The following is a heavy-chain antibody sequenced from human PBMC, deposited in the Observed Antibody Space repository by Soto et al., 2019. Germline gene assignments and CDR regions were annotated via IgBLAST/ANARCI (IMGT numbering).Heavy chain of an antibody. V-gene: IGHV4-59*01. CDR2: IYYSGST. J-gene: IGHJ4*02. D-gene: IGHD3-3*01. CDR3: ARGRGKYYDFWSGYPDYYFDY. Sequence: QVQLQESGPGLVKPSETLSLTCTVSGGSISSYYWSWIRQPPGKGLAWIGYIYYSGSTNYNPSLKSRVTISVDTSKHQFSLKLSAVTAADTAVYYCARGRGKYYDFWSGYPDYYFDYWGQGTLVTVSS. CDR1: GGSISSYY.